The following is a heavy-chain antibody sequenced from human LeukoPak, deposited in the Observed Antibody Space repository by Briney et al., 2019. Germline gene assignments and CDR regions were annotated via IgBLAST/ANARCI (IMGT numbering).Heavy chain of an antibody. CDR2: INPNSGGT. CDR3: ASRKGGIAAASNYYYYGMDV. D-gene: IGHD6-13*01. J-gene: IGHJ6*02. CDR1: GYTFTGYY. Sequence: APVKVSCKASGYTFTGYYMHWVRQAPGQGLEWMGWINPNSGGTNYAQKFQGRVTMTRDTSISTAYMELSRLRSDDTAVYYCASRKGGIAAASNYYYYGMDVWGQGTTVTVSS. V-gene: IGHV1-2*02.